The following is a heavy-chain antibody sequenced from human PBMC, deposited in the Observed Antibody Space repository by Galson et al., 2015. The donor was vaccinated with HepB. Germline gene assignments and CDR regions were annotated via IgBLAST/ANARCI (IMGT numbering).Heavy chain of an antibody. CDR3: ARGRYCSSTSCYPTNYYMDV. V-gene: IGHV3-74*01. J-gene: IGHJ6*03. Sequence: SLRLSCAASGFTFSSYWMHWVRQAPGKGLVWVSRINSDGSSTSYADSVKGRFTISRDNAKNTLYLQMNSLRAEDTAVYYCARGRYCSSTSCYPTNYYMDVWGKGTTVTVSS. CDR1: GFTFSSYW. CDR2: INSDGSST. D-gene: IGHD2-2*01.